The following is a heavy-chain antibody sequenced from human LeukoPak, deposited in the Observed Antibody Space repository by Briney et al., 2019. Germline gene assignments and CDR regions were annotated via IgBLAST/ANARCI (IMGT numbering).Heavy chain of an antibody. CDR3: ARGGPRYCSGGSCFGWFDP. CDR2: IYYSGST. J-gene: IGHJ5*02. V-gene: IGHV4-31*03. D-gene: IGHD2-15*01. Sequence: SQTLSLTCTVSGGSISSGGYYWSWIRQHPGKGLEWIGYIYYSGSTYYNPSLESRVTISVDTSKNQFSLKLSSVTAADTAVYYCARGGPRYCSGGSCFGWFDPWGQGTLVTVSS. CDR1: GGSISSGGYY.